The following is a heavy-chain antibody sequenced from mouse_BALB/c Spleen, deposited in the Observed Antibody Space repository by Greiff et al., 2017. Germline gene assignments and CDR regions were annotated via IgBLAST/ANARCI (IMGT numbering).Heavy chain of an antibody. CDR3: ARDNDGYLLSWFAY. V-gene: IGHV2-9*02. CDR2: IWAGGST. J-gene: IGHJ3*01. CDR1: GFSLTSYG. Sequence: VQLQQSGPGLVAPSQSLSITCTVSGFSLTSYGVHWVRQPPGTGLEWLGVIWAGGSTNYNSALMSRLSISKDNSKSQVFLKMNSLQTDDTAMYYCARDNDGYLLSWFAYWGQGTLVTVSA. D-gene: IGHD2-3*01.